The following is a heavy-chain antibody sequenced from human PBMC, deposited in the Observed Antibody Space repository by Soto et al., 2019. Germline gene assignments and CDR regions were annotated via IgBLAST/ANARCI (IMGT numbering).Heavy chain of an antibody. CDR3: AREEGINMVRGVITTLGGMDV. V-gene: IGHV1-2*04. CDR1: GYTFTGYY. CDR2: INPNSGGT. D-gene: IGHD3-10*01. Sequence: ASVKVSCKASGYTFTGYYMHWVRQAPGQGLEWMGWINPNSGGTNYAQKFQGWVTMTRDTSTSTAYMELSRLRSDDTAVYYCAREEGINMVRGVITTLGGMDVWGQGTTVTVYS. J-gene: IGHJ6*02.